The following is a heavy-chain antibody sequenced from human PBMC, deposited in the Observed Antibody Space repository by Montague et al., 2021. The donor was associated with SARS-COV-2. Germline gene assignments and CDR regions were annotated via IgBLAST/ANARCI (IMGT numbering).Heavy chain of an antibody. V-gene: IGHV4-59*01. CDR2: IFRSGAT. CDR1: GDSISDYY. CDR3: ARTRRGSRYFCGVDV. D-gene: IGHD3-10*01. J-gene: IGHJ6*02. Sequence: SETLSLTCTVSGDSISDYYWSWIRQPPGMGLEWIGYIFRSGATNYNPPLKSRVIISPDTAKSQFSLRLSSVTAADTAIYYCARTRRGSRYFCGVDVWGQGTTVTVSS.